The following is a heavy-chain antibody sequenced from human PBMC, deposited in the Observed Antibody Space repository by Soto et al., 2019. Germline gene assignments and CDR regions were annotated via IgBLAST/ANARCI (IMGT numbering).Heavy chain of an antibody. J-gene: IGHJ6*02. CDR3: ARYRREYSGYYYGMDV. CDR1: GGTFSSYA. V-gene: IGHV1-69*01. CDR2: IIPIFGTA. Sequence: QVQLVQSGAEVKKPGSSVKVSCKASGGTFSSYAISWVRQAPGQGLEWMGGIIPIFGTANYAQKFQGRVTITADESTSTAYRELSSLRSEDTAVYYCARYRREYSGYYYGMDVWGQGTTVTVSS. D-gene: IGHD5-12*01.